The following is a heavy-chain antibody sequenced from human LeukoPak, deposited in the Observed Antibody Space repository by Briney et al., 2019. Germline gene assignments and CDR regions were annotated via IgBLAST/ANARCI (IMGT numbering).Heavy chain of an antibody. D-gene: IGHD1-26*01. CDR2: ISGSGGST. CDR1: GFTFTSYA. Sequence: GGSLRLSCVASGFTFTSYAMTWVRQAPGKGLEWVSGISGSGGSTYYADSVKGRFTISRDNSKNTLYLQMNSLRAEDTAVYYCSRGVGATDSWGQGTLVTVSS. J-gene: IGHJ4*02. V-gene: IGHV3-23*01. CDR3: SRGVGATDS.